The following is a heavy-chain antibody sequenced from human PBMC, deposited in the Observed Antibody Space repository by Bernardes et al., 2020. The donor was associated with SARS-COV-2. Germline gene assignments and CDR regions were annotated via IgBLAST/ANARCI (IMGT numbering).Heavy chain of an antibody. CDR1: GGSFRGSY. Sequence: SQTLSPTCAVYGGSFRGSYWSWIRQPPGLWLVWIGEINHSGSTNYNPSLKSRVTISVDTSKNQFSLKLSSVTAADTAVYYCARRTKITMIVIAVVGWFDPWGQGTLVTVSS. CDR3: ARRTKITMIVIAVVGWFDP. V-gene: IGHV4-34*01. CDR2: INHSGST. D-gene: IGHD3-22*01. J-gene: IGHJ5*02.